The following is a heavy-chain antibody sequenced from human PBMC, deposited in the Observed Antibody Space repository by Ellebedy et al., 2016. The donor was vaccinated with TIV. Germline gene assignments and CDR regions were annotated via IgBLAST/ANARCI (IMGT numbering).Heavy chain of an antibody. CDR2: IIGSDGST. D-gene: IGHD3-10*01. CDR1: GFTFSSYA. CDR3: AKTGLPSMLVSSRPYGSGNYYDH. V-gene: IGHV3-23*01. J-gene: IGHJ4*02. Sequence: PGGSLRLSCVASGFTFSSYAMNWVRQAPGKGLEWVSTIIGSDGSTYYSDSVKGRFTVSRDNSKNTLYLQMNSLRAEDAAVYYCAKTGLPSMLVSSRPYGSGNYYDHWGQGTPVTVSS.